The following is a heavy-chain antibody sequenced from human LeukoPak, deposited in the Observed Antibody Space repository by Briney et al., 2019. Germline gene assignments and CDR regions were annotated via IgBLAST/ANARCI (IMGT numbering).Heavy chain of an antibody. J-gene: IGHJ4*02. CDR2: IIPIFGTA. V-gene: IGHV1-69*06. D-gene: IGHD5-12*01. CDR1: GGTFSSYA. CDR3: AGEVGRGYSGYDTVAFDY. Sequence: SVKVSCKASGGTFSSYAISWVRQAPGQGLEWMGRIIPIFGTANYAQKLQGRVTITADKSTSTAYMELSSLRSEDTAVYYGAGEVGRGYSGYDTVAFDYWGQGTLVTVSS.